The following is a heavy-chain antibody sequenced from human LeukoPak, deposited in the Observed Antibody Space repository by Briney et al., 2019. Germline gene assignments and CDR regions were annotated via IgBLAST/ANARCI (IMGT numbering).Heavy chain of an antibody. CDR3: ATSLVPAANDAFDI. Sequence: GGSLRLSCAASGFTLSSYWMSWVRQAPGKGLEWVANIKQDGSEKYYVDSVKGRFTISRDNAKNSLYLQMNSLRAEDTAVYYCATSLVPAANDAFDIWGQGTMVTVSS. V-gene: IGHV3-7*01. D-gene: IGHD2-2*01. CDR1: GFTLSSYW. J-gene: IGHJ3*02. CDR2: IKQDGSEK.